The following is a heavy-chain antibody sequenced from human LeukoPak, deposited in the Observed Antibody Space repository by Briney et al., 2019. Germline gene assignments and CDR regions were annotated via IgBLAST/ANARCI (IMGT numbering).Heavy chain of an antibody. Sequence: GWSLRLSCSSSGFSVNNNYMNWVRQAPGNGLDWVSLMNNAGCTYYADSVRGRFTISRDSPNNTLYFQMNSLRPEDTAVYYCAGGTYYGSGSQPGYLNCRGQGTLVTAS. CDR3: AGGTYYGSGSQPGYLNC. V-gene: IGHV3-53*01. CDR2: MNNAGCT. J-gene: IGHJ4*02. CDR1: GFSVNNNY. D-gene: IGHD3-10*01.